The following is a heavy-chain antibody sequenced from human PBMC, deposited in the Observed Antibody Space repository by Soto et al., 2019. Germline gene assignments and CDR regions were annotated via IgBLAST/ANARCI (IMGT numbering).Heavy chain of an antibody. J-gene: IGHJ3*02. CDR2: IKQDGSVK. CDR3: ARGRGDGAGRSITFAVDI. CDR1: GFTYSNHW. D-gene: IGHD3-16*01. V-gene: IGHV3-7*01. Sequence: EVQLVESGGGLGQPGGSLRLSCAASGFTYSNHWMTWLRQAPGKGLEWLAFIKQDGSVKHYVDSVKGRFTISRDNGKKSLSLQMNTLRVEDMAVYYCARGRGDGAGRSITFAVDIWGQGTMVTVSS.